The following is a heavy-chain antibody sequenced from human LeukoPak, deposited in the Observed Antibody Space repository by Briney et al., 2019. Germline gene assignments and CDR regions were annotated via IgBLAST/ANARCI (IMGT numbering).Heavy chain of an antibody. CDR2: ISHSGST. Sequence: SQTLSLTCTVSGGSISSGGYYWSWIRQPPGKGLEWIGYISHSGSTYYNPSLKSRVTISVDRSKNQFSLKLSSVTAADTAVYYCASDLGYCSSTSSRYFDPWGQGTLVTVSS. J-gene: IGHJ5*02. CDR3: ASDLGYCSSTSSRYFDP. D-gene: IGHD2-2*01. V-gene: IGHV4-30-2*01. CDR1: GGSISSGGYY.